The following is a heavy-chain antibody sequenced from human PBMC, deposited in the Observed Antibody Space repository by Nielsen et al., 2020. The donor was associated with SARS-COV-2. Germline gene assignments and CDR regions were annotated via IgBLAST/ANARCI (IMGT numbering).Heavy chain of an antibody. J-gene: IGHJ6*02. D-gene: IGHD3-9*01. CDR2: IWYDGSNK. CDR1: GFTFSDYA. V-gene: IGHV3-33*08. CDR3: ARGRDILAGYYGMDV. Sequence: GESLKISCAASGFTFSDYAMSWVRQAPGKGLEWVAVIWYDGSNKYYADSVKGRFTISRDNSKNTLYLQMNSLRAEDTAVYYCARGRDILAGYYGMDVWGQGTTVTVSS.